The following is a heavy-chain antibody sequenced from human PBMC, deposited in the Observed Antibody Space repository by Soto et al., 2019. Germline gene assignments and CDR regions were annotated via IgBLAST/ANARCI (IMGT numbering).Heavy chain of an antibody. CDR1: GGSIRSGGYY. J-gene: IGHJ5*02. D-gene: IGHD6-13*01. V-gene: IGHV4-31*03. Sequence: PSETLSLTCTVSGGSIRSGGYYWSWIRQHPGKGLEWIGYIYYSGSTYYNPSLKSRVTISVDTSKNQFSLKPSSVTAADTAVYYCARGGSSWYDGWFDPWGQGTLVTVSS. CDR3: ARGGSSWYDGWFDP. CDR2: IYYSGST.